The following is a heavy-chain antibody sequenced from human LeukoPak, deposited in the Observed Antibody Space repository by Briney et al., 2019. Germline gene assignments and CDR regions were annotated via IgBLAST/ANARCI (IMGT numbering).Heavy chain of an antibody. J-gene: IGHJ6*03. CDR3: ARGKWELLNYYYYYMDV. V-gene: IGHV4-4*07. Sequence: SETLSLTCTVSGGSISSYYWSWIRQPGGKGLEWIGRIYTSGSTNYNPSLKSRVTMSVDTSKNQFSLKLSSVTAADTAVYYCARGKWELLNYYYYYMDVWGKGTTVTISS. CDR2: IYTSGST. CDR1: GGSISSYY. D-gene: IGHD1-26*01.